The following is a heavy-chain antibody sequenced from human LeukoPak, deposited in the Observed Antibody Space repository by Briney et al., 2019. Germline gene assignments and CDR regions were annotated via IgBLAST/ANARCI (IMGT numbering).Heavy chain of an antibody. J-gene: IGHJ4*02. CDR1: GFTFSSYR. CDR3: ANRGYSYGFSYFDY. Sequence: GGSLRLSCAASGFTFSSYRMNWVRQAPGKGLEWVSYISSSSSTIYYADFVKGRFTISRDNAKNSLYLQMNSLRAEDTAVYYCANRGYSYGFSYFDYWGQGTLVTVSS. D-gene: IGHD5-18*01. V-gene: IGHV3-48*01. CDR2: ISSSSSTI.